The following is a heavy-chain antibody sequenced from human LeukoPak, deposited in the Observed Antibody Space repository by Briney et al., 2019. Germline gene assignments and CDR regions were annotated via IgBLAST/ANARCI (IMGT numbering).Heavy chain of an antibody. CDR3: ATCRQDDNVPPNFSPP. CDR2: ISAYNGNT. D-gene: IGHD3-3*01. CDR1: GYTFTSYG. J-gene: IGHJ5*02. Sequence: ASVKVSCKASGYTFTSYGISWVRQAPGQGLEWMGWISAYNGNTNYAQKLQGRVTMTTDTSTSTAYMELRSLRSDDTAVYYCATCRQDDNVPPNFSPPGGQEPLAPAPS. V-gene: IGHV1-18*01.